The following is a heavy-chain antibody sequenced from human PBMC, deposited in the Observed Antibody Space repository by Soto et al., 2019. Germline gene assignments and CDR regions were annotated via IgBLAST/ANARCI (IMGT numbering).Heavy chain of an antibody. CDR2: IYYSGST. D-gene: IGHD3-10*01. V-gene: IGHV4-59*01. CDR3: ARVWGGAFDI. CDR1: GGSISSYY. Sequence: QVQLQESGPGLVKPSETLSLTCTVSGGSISSYYWSWIRQPPGKGLEWIGYIYYSGSTNYNPSLTSRLTLSVDTSKNQFSLKLSSVTAADTAVYYCARVWGGAFDIWGQGTMVTVSS. J-gene: IGHJ3*02.